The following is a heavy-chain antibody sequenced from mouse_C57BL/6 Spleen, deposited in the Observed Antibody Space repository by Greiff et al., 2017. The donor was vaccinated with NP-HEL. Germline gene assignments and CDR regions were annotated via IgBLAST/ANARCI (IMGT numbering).Heavy chain of an antibody. CDR1: GYAFSSSW. V-gene: IGHV1-82*01. CDR3: ASYYGSGYPWFAY. CDR2: IYPGDGDT. Sequence: QVQLQQSGPELVKPGASVKISCKASGYAFSSSWMNWVKQRPGKGLEWIGRIYPGDGDTNYNGKSKGKATLTADKSSSTAYMQLSSLTAEDSAVYFCASYYGSGYPWFAYWGQGTLVTVSA. D-gene: IGHD1-1*01. J-gene: IGHJ3*01.